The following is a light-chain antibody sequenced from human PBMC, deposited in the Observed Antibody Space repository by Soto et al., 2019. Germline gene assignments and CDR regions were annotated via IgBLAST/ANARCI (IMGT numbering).Light chain of an antibody. V-gene: IGLV2-8*01. Sequence: QSALTQPPSASGSPGQSVTISCTGTSSDVGGYNYVSCYQQHPGKAPKLMIYEVSERPSGVPDRFSGSKSGNTASLTVSGLQAEDEADYYCSSYGGSNNLVFGGGTKVTVL. J-gene: IGLJ2*01. CDR3: SSYGGSNNLV. CDR1: SSDVGGYNY. CDR2: EVS.